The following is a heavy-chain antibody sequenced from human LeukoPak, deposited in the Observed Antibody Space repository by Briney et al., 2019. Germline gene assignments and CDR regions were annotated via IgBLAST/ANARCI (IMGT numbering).Heavy chain of an antibody. J-gene: IGHJ3*02. V-gene: IGHV4-39*07. CDR2: IYYSGST. CDR3: ARERGYSYAFDI. D-gene: IGHD2-15*01. Sequence: SETLSLTCTVSGGSISSSSYYWGWIRQPLGKGLEWIGSIYYSGSTYYNPSLKSRVTISVDTSKNQFSLKLSSVTAADTAVYYCARERGYSYAFDIWGQGTMVTVSS. CDR1: GGSISSSSYY.